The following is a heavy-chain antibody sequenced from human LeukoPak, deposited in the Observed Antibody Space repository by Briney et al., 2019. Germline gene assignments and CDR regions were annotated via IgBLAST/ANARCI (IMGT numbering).Heavy chain of an antibody. CDR2: ISTYNGHT. Sequence: ASVKVSCKASGYTFTTYALNWVRQAPGQGLEWLGLISTYNGHTMYAQKVQGRVTLTMDTSTSTAYLELSSLRFDDTAVYYCARDLRATLITGSGYWGQGTLVTVSS. D-gene: IGHD3-9*01. V-gene: IGHV1-18*01. J-gene: IGHJ4*02. CDR3: ARDLRATLITGSGY. CDR1: GYTFTTYA.